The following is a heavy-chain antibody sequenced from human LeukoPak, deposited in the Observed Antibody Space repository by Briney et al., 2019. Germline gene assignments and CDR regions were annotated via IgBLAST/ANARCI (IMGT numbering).Heavy chain of an antibody. D-gene: IGHD2-8*01. CDR2: IKSKTDGGTT. Sequence: PGGSLRLSCAASGFTFSNAWMSWVRQAPGKGLEWVGRIKSKTDGGTTDYAAPVKGRFTISRDDSKNTLYLQMNSLKTEDTAVCYCTTEDIVLMVYASSTFDYWGQGTLVTVSP. CDR3: TTEDIVLMVYASSTFDY. J-gene: IGHJ4*02. CDR1: GFTFSNAW. V-gene: IGHV3-15*01.